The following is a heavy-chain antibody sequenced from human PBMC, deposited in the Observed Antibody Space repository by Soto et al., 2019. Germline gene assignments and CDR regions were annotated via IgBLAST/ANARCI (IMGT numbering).Heavy chain of an antibody. Sequence: QLQLQESGPGLVKPSETLSLTCTVSGGSISSSSYYWGWIRQPPGKGLEWIGSIYYSGSTYYNPSLKSRVTISVDTSKNQFSLKLSSVTAADTAVYYCARRAQRLWFDPWGQGTLVTVSS. CDR2: IYYSGST. J-gene: IGHJ5*02. CDR3: ARRAQRLWFDP. CDR1: GGSISSSSYY. V-gene: IGHV4-39*01. D-gene: IGHD5-18*01.